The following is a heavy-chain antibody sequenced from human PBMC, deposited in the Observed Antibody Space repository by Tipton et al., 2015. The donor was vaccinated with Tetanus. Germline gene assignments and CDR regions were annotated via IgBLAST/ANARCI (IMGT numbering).Heavy chain of an antibody. CDR2: IVGSGDTT. CDR1: GLTFRSYA. Sequence: VQLVQSGGGVVQPGWSLRLSCATSGLTFRSYAMTWVRQAPGEGLEWVSSIVGSGDTTYYADSVKGRFIISRDNSKNTLFLQMNSLTANDTAVYFCARELKWERKFDYWGQGALVTVSS. V-gene: IGHV3-23*04. J-gene: IGHJ4*02. D-gene: IGHD1-26*01. CDR3: ARELKWERKFDY.